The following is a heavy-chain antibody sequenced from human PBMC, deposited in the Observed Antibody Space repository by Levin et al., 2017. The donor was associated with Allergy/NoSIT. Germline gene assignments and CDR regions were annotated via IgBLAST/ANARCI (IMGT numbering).Heavy chain of an antibody. V-gene: IGHV4-59*08. D-gene: IGHD6-13*01. J-gene: IGHJ5*02. CDR2: IYYSGST. CDR3: ARLIAAAGTFNWFDP. Sequence: KASETLSLTCTVSGGSISSYYWSWIRQPPGKGLEWIGYIYYSGSTNYNPSLKSRVTISVDTSKNQFSLKLSSVTAADTAVYYGARLIAAAGTFNWFDPWGQGTLVTVSS. CDR1: GGSISSYY.